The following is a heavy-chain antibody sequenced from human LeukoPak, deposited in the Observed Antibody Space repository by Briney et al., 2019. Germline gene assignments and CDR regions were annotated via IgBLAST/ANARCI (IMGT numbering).Heavy chain of an antibody. V-gene: IGHV4-59*01. CDR2: IYYSGST. CDR1: GGSISGYY. D-gene: IGHD1-1*01. Sequence: SETLSLTCAVSGGSISGYYWSWIRQPPGKGLEWIGYIYYSGSTNYNPSLKSRVTISVDTSKNQLSLKLNSVTAADTAVYYCAGSYNWSDDFDYWGPGTLVTVSS. CDR3: AGSYNWSDDFDY. J-gene: IGHJ4*02.